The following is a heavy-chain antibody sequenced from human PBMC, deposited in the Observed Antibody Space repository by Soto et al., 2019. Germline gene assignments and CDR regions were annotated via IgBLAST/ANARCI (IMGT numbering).Heavy chain of an antibody. V-gene: IGHV1-3*01. D-gene: IGHD2-21*02. CDR2: INAGSGSS. J-gene: IGHJ4*02. Sequence: ASVKVSCKASGYTFTRYAIHWVRQAPGQGLEWMGWINAGSGSSRYSQNFQGRVTITRDTSASTAYMDLSSLIFEDTGVYYCARERAVSANFFDYCGQGTLVTTSS. CDR1: GYTFTRYA. CDR3: ARERAVSANFFDY.